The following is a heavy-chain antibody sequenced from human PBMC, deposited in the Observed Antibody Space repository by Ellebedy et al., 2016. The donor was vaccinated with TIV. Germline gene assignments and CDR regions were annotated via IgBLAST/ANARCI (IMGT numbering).Heavy chain of an antibody. CDR1: GFTFSSYS. CDR3: AREYCSSTSCYVVRYYYYMDV. D-gene: IGHD2-2*01. J-gene: IGHJ6*03. V-gene: IGHV3-21*01. CDR2: ISSSSSYI. Sequence: GGSLRLSXAASGFTFSSYSMNWVRQAPGKGLEWVSSISSSSSYIYYADSVKGRFTISRDNAKNSLYLQMNSLRAEDTAVYYCAREYCSSTSCYVVRYYYYMDVWGKGTTVTVSS.